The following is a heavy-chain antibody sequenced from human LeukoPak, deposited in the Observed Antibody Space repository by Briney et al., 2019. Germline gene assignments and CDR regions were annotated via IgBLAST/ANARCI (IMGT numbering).Heavy chain of an antibody. CDR2: IWYDSSNK. J-gene: IGHJ5*02. CDR3: ARDGDDYVWGSYRNPNWFDP. CDR1: GSTFSSYG. Sequence: GGSLRLSCAASGSTFSSYGMHWVRQAPGKGLEWVAVIWYDSSNKYYADSVKGRFTISRDISKNTLYLQMNSLRAEDTAVYYCARDGDDYVWGSYRNPNWFDPWGQGTLVTVSS. D-gene: IGHD3-16*02. V-gene: IGHV3-33*01.